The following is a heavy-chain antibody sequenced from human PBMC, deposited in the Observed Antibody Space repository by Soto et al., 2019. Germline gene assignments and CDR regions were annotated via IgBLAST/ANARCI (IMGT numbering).Heavy chain of an antibody. CDR3: ASRDSSGYTKGAFDI. V-gene: IGHV4-30-2*01. CDR2: IYYSGST. Sequence: QLQLQESGSGLVKPSQTLSLTCAVSGGSISSGGYSWSWIRQPPGKGLEWIGYIYYSGSTYYNPSLKSRVTISVDGSKNQFSLKLTSVTAADTAVYYWASRDSSGYTKGAFDIWGQGTMVTVSS. CDR1: GGSISSGGYS. J-gene: IGHJ3*02. D-gene: IGHD3-22*01.